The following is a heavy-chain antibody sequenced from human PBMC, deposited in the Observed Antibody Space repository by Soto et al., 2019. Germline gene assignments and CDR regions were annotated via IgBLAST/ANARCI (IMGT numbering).Heavy chain of an antibody. CDR2: ISSSSTYI. CDR3: ARDRSNPFGELLF. J-gene: IGHJ4*02. CDR1: GFTFSSYT. V-gene: IGHV3-21*01. D-gene: IGHD3-10*01. Sequence: EVQLVESGGGLVKPGGSLRLSCAASGFTFSSYTMNWVRQAPGKGLEWVSSISSSSTYIYYADSAKGRFIISRDNAKNSLYLQMNSLRAEDTAVYYCARDRSNPFGELLFWGQGTLVTVSS.